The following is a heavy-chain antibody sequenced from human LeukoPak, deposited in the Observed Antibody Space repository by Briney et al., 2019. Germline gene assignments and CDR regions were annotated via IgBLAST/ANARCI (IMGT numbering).Heavy chain of an antibody. J-gene: IGHJ4*02. Sequence: GGSLRLSCATSGFAFSNYAMQWVRQAPGKGLESVAFIEYDGGNEDYADSVKGRFTISRDNSKSTLFLQMNNLRTEDTAVYYCTKDREICCGYDSFFESWGQGTLVTVSP. CDR2: IEYDGGNE. D-gene: IGHD5-12*01. CDR3: TKDREICCGYDSFFES. CDR1: GFAFSNYA. V-gene: IGHV3-30*02.